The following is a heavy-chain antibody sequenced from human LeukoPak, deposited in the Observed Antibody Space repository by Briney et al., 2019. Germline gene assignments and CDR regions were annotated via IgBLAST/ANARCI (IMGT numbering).Heavy chain of an antibody. J-gene: IGHJ5*02. CDR2: INHSGST. D-gene: IGHD6-19*01. CDR1: GGSFSGYY. CDR3: ARGAGPPWFDP. Sequence: SETLSLTCAVYGGSFSGYYWSWIRQPPGKGLEWIGEINHSGSTNYNPSLKSRVTISVDTSKNQFSLKLSSVTAADTAVYYCARGAGPPWFDPWGQGTLVTVSS. V-gene: IGHV4-34*01.